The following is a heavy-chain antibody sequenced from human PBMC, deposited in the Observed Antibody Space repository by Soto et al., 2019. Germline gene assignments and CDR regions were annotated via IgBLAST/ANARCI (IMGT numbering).Heavy chain of an antibody. Sequence: EVQLVESGGGLVQPGGSLRLSCAASGFTFSGSWMHWVRQAPGKGLVWVSRISSDGSSTTYSDSVKGRFTISRDNAKNMLYLLMNCLRAEDTSVLYCATAGTGTFTYLGQGTLATVSS. CDR2: ISSDGSST. CDR3: ATAGTGTFTY. J-gene: IGHJ4*02. CDR1: GFTFSGSW. D-gene: IGHD1-1*01. V-gene: IGHV3-74*03.